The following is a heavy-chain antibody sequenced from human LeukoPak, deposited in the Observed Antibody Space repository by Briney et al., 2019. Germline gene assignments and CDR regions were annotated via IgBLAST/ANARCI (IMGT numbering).Heavy chain of an antibody. CDR2: IIPIFGTA. J-gene: IGHJ6*02. D-gene: IGHD6-19*01. CDR3: ARKIAVAVINYYYGMDV. Sequence: SVKVSCKASGGTFSSYAISWVRQAPGQGLEWMGGIIPIFGTANYAQKFQGRVTITADESTSTAYMELSSLRSEDPAVYYCARKIAVAVINYYYGMDVWGQGTTVTVSS. CDR1: GGTFSSYA. V-gene: IGHV1-69*13.